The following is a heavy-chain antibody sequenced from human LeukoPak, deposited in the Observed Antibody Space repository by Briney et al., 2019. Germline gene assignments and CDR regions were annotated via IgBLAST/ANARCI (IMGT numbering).Heavy chain of an antibody. CDR3: TTGVATIYYYYGMDV. V-gene: IGHV3-15*01. Sequence: GGSPRLSCAASGFTFSNAWMSWVRQAPGKGLEWVGRIKSKTDGGTTDYAAPVKGRFTISRDDSKNTLYLQMSSLKTEDTAVYYCTTGVATIYYYYGMDVWGQGTTVTVSS. CDR1: GFTFSNAW. D-gene: IGHD5-12*01. CDR2: IKSKTDGGTT. J-gene: IGHJ6*02.